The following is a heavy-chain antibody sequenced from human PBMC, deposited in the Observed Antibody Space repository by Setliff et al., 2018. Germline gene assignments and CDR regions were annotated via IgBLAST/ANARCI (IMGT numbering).Heavy chain of an antibody. J-gene: IGHJ6*03. CDR1: GFSFSSYA. V-gene: IGHV3-23*01. CDR3: AKRREYYYMDV. Sequence: RLSCTASGFSFSSYAMSWVRQAPGKGLEWVSAISGSGSSTYYADSVKGRFTISRDNSKSTLYLQMNSLRAEDTAVYFCAKRREYYYMDVWGKGTTGTVSS. CDR2: ISGSGSST. D-gene: IGHD1-26*01.